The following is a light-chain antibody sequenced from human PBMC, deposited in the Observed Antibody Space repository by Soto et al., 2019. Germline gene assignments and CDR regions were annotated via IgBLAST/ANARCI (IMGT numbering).Light chain of an antibody. CDR3: QQRSDWLPIT. J-gene: IGKJ5*01. Sequence: EIVLTQSPATLSLSPGERATLSCRASQSVSESLAWYQQKPGQAPRLLIYDVSYRATGIPVRFSGSGSGTDFTHTISSLEPEDFAVYYCQQRSDWLPITFGQGTRLEIK. V-gene: IGKV3-11*01. CDR2: DVS. CDR1: QSVSES.